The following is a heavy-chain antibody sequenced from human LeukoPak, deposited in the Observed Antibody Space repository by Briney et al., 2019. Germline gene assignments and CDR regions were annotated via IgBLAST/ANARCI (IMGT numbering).Heavy chain of an antibody. CDR1: GFTFNTYW. J-gene: IGHJ4*02. CDR2: IKEDGSEK. CDR3: ARDRGWLASDY. V-gene: IGHV3-7*03. D-gene: IGHD6-19*01. Sequence: GALRLSCAASGFTFNTYWMGWVRQAPGKGRECLGNIKEDGSEKYYVDFVKGRFTMSRDNAKNSLSLQMNSLRVEDTAVYYCARDRGWLASDYWGQGTLVTVSS.